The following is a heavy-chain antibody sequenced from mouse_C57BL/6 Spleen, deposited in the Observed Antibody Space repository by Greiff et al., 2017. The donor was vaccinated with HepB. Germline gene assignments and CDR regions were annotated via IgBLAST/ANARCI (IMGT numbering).Heavy chain of an antibody. CDR2: IDPETGGT. CDR3: TRNYGSRTRFAY. V-gene: IGHV1-15*01. D-gene: IGHD1-1*01. CDR1: GYTFTDYE. J-gene: IGHJ3*01. Sequence: VQLQQSGAELVRPGASVTLSCKASGYTFTDYEMHWVKQTPVHGLEWIGAIDPETGGTAYNQKFKGKAILTADKSSSTAYMELRSLTSEDSAVYYCTRNYGSRTRFAYWGQGTLVTVSA.